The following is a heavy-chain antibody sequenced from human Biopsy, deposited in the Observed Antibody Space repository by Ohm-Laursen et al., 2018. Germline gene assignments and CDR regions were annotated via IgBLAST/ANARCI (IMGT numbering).Heavy chain of an antibody. J-gene: IGHJ1*01. Sequence: SVKVSCKVPGGTFSNYGVNWARQAPGQGLEWLGGNIPILGTGNYAQKFQDRVTVAADTSTSTATMELRSLRSDDTAVYYCATKLTGYFHHWGQGILVIVSS. CDR2: NIPILGTG. V-gene: IGHV1-69*06. CDR3: ATKLTGYFHH. CDR1: GGTFSNYG. D-gene: IGHD3-9*01.